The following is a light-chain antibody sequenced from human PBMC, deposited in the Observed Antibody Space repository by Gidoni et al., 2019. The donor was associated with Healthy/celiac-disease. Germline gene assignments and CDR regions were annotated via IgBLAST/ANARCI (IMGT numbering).Light chain of an antibody. CDR1: QSVLYSSNNKNY. J-gene: IGKJ1*01. Sequence: DHVMTQSPDSLAVSLGERATINCKSSQSVLYSSNNKNYLAWYQQKPGQPPKLLIYWASTRESGVPDRFSGSGSGTDFTLTISSLQAEDMAVYYCQQYYSTPRTFGQGTKVEIK. V-gene: IGKV4-1*01. CDR2: WAS. CDR3: QQYYSTPRT.